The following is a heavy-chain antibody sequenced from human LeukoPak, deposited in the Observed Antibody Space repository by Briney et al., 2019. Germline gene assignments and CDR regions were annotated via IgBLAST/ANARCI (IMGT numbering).Heavy chain of an antibody. D-gene: IGHD6-13*01. J-gene: IGHJ1*01. CDR3: AKGSQTSSWYPNGYFQH. CDR2: ISGSAGST. V-gene: IGHV3-23*01. CDR1: GFTFSSYA. Sequence: PGGSLRLSCAASGFTFSSYAMSWVRQAPGKGLEWVSGISGSAGSTYYADSVKGRFTISRDNSKNTLYLQMNSLRAEDTAVYYCAKGSQTSSWYPNGYFQHWGQGTLVTVSS.